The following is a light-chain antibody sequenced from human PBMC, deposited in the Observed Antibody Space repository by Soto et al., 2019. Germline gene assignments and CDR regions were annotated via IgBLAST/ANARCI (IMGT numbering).Light chain of an antibody. CDR2: SNN. V-gene: IGLV1-44*01. CDR1: SSNIGSNT. CDR3: GTWDSSLSAWV. Sequence: QSVLTQPPSASGTPGQRVTISCSGSSSNIGSNTVTFYQQLPGTAPKLLIYSNNQRPSRIPDRFSASKSGTSATLGITGLQTGDEADYYCGTWDSSLSAWVFGGGTKLTVL. J-gene: IGLJ3*02.